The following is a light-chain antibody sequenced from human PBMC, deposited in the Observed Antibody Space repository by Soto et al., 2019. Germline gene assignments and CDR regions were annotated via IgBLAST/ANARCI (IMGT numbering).Light chain of an antibody. Sequence: QSVLTQPRSVSASPGQSVTISCTGTSSDVGRYDYVSWYQQHPGKAPKLIVYDVTERPSGVPDRFSGSRSGTSATLGITGLQTGDEADYYCGTWDNNLSGWVFGGGTKVTVL. CDR2: DVT. J-gene: IGLJ3*02. CDR3: GTWDNNLSGWV. CDR1: SSDVGRYDY. V-gene: IGLV2-11*01.